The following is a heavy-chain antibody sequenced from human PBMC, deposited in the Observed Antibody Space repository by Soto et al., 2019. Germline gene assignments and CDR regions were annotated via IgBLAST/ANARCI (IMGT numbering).Heavy chain of an antibody. D-gene: IGHD2-2*01. V-gene: IGHV3-23*01. CDR2: ISGSGGST. CDR3: AKLLVVVPAAMGRRPFDY. CDR1: GFTFSSYA. J-gene: IGHJ4*02. Sequence: PGGSLRLSCAASGFTFSSYAMSWVRQAPGKGLEWVSAISGSGGSTYYADSVKGRFTISRDNSKNTLYLQMNSLRAEDTAVYYCAKLLVVVPAAMGRRPFDYWGQGTLVTVSS.